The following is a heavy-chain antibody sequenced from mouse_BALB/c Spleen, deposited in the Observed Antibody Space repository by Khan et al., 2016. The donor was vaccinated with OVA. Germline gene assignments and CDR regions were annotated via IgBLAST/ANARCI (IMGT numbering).Heavy chain of an antibody. CDR2: INPYNAGT. CDR3: VSGGGLN. Sequence: EVQLQQSGPELVKPGASMKISCKASGYSFTGFTMNWVKQSLGKNLEWIGLINPYNAGTSYNQKFKGKATFTVDQSSSTAYMELLSLTFEDSAVYYGVSGGGLNWGQGTLVTVSS. V-gene: IGHV1-26*01. J-gene: IGHJ3*01. CDR1: GYSFTGFT.